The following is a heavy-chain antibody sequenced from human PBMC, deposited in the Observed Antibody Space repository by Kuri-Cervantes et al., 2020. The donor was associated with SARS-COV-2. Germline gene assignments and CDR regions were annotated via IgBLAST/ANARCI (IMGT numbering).Heavy chain of an antibody. J-gene: IGHJ2*01. V-gene: IGHV3-74*01. Sequence: GGSLRLSCEVSGFLFSASAIHWVRQAPGKGLVWVSRINSDGSSTSYADSVKGRFTISRDNAKNTLYLQMNSLRAEDTAVYYCARDYAQPTWGGNWYFDLWGRGTLVTVSS. CDR3: ARDYAQPTWGGNWYFDL. D-gene: IGHD3-16*01. CDR2: INSDGSST. CDR1: GFLFSASA.